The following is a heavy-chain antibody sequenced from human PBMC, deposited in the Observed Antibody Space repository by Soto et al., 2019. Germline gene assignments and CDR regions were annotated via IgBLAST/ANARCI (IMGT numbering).Heavy chain of an antibody. V-gene: IGHV3-23*01. CDR2: ISGSGGST. CDR1: GFTFSSYA. CDR3: AKATYYDFWSGYPAYYGMDV. Sequence: GGSLRLSXAASGFTFSSYAMSWVRQAPGKGLEWVSAISGSGGSTYYADSVKGRFTISRDNSKNTLYLQMNSLRAEDTAVYYCAKATYYDFWSGYPAYYGMDVWGQGTTVTVSS. D-gene: IGHD3-3*01. J-gene: IGHJ6*02.